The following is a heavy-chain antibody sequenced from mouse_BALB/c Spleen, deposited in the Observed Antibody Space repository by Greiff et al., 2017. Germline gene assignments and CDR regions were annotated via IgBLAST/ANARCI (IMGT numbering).Heavy chain of an antibody. CDR3: ARSYYYGSSYDFSWFAY. CDR1: GYSITSDYA. J-gene: IGHJ3*01. CDR2: ISYSGST. V-gene: IGHV3-2*02. D-gene: IGHD1-1*01. Sequence: EVQLQESGPGLVKPSQSLSLTCTVTGYSITSDYAWNWIRQFPGNKLEWMGYISYSGSTSYNPSLKSRISITRDTSKNQFFLQLNSVTTEDTATYYCARSYYYGSSYDFSWFAYWGQGTLVTVSA.